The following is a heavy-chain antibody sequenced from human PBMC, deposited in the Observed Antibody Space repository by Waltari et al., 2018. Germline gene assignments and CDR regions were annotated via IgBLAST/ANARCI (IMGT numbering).Heavy chain of an antibody. V-gene: IGHV1-69*02. CDR1: GGTFSSYT. J-gene: IGHJ3*02. D-gene: IGHD6-19*01. Sequence: QVQLVQSGAEVKKPGSSVKVSCKASGGTFSSYTISWVRQAPGQGLEWMGRIIPILGIANYAQKFQGRVTITADKSTSTAYMELSSLRSEDTAVYYCARKSSGWSHHDAFDIWGQGTMVTVSS. CDR2: IIPILGIA. CDR3: ARKSSGWSHHDAFDI.